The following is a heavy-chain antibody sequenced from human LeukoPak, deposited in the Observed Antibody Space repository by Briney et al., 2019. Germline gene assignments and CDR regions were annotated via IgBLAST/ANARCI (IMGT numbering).Heavy chain of an antibody. Sequence: VASVEVSCKASGDTFGNYDINWVRRATGQGLEWMGWMNPSSGNTGYAQKFQGRVTMTWSTSMTTAYMELSSLRSEDTAMYYCTRAWSGGSDAFDIWGQGTMVTVSS. D-gene: IGHD3-3*01. J-gene: IGHJ3*02. V-gene: IGHV1-8*01. CDR2: MNPSSGNT. CDR1: GDTFGNYD. CDR3: TRAWSGGSDAFDI.